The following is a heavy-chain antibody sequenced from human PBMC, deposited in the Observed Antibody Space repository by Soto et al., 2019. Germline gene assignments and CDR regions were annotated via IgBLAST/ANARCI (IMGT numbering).Heavy chain of an antibody. CDR3: ARDGVLFRAGFDS. J-gene: IGHJ4*02. CDR1: GFTFSNHY. Sequence: QMHLVESGGGLVKPGGSLRLSCEASGFTFSNHYMAWIRQAPGKGLEWVSYISTSGTSTFYADSVKGRFTISRDNAKDSLFLQMNSLRVDDTAVYFCARDGVLFRAGFDSWGQGTRVTVAS. V-gene: IGHV3-11*01. CDR2: ISTSGTST. D-gene: IGHD3-3*01.